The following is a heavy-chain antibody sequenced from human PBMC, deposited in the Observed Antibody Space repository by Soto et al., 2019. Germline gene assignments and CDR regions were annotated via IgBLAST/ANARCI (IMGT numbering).Heavy chain of an antibody. V-gene: IGHV3-13*01. CDR2: IGTAGDT. D-gene: IGHD2-15*01. CDR3: VGGYCSGGSCYDAFDI. CDR1: GFTFSSYD. J-gene: IGHJ3*02. Sequence: GGSLRLSCAASGFTFSSYDMHWVRQATGKGLEWVSAIGTAGDTYSPGSVKGRFTISRENAKNSLYLQMNSLRAGDTAVYYCVGGYCSGGSCYDAFDIWGQGTMVTVSS.